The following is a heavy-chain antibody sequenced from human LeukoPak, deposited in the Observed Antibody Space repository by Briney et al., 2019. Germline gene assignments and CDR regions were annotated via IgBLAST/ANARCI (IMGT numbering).Heavy chain of an antibody. V-gene: IGHV4-4*07. Sequence: SETLSLTCTVSGGSISSYYWSWIRQPAGKGLEWIGRIYTSGSTNYNPSLKSRVTMSVDTSKNQFSLKLSSVTAADTAVYYCAREGGSGYDPPYYYYMDVWAKGTTVTVSS. J-gene: IGHJ6*03. CDR1: GGSISSYY. CDR2: IYTSGST. D-gene: IGHD5-12*01. CDR3: AREGGSGYDPPYYYYMDV.